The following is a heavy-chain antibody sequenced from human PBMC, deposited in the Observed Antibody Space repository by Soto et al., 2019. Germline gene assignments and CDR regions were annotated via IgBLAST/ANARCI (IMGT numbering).Heavy chain of an antibody. CDR2: ISGGSSYT. V-gene: IGHV3-11*06. CDR1: GFSFGDSY. J-gene: IGHJ4*02. Sequence: QVHLVESGGGLVKPGGSLRLACAASGFSFGDSYMSWVRQAPGKGLEWLSYISGGSSYTNYADSVKGRFTISRDNAKRSLYPEMNSRMVDDTAVYYCAKTIVAASGYYFDHWGQGNVVTVYS. D-gene: IGHD3-10*01. CDR3: AKTIVAASGYYFDH.